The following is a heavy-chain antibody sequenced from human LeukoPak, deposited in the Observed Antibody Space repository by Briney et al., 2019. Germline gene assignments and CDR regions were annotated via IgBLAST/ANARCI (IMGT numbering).Heavy chain of an antibody. CDR2: ISGSGGST. J-gene: IGHJ4*02. CDR3: AKDQDGNTAMVVSY. V-gene: IGHV3-23*01. D-gene: IGHD5-18*01. Sequence: GGSVRLSCAASGFTFSSYAMSWVRQAPGKGLEWVSVISGSGGSTYYADSVKGRFTISRDNSKNTVYLQMNSLRAEDTAVYYCAKDQDGNTAMVVSYWGQGTLVTVSS. CDR1: GFTFSSYA.